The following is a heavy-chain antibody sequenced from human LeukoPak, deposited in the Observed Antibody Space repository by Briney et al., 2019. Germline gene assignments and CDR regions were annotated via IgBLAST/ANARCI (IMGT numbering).Heavy chain of an antibody. Sequence: TGGSLKLSCAASGFTFSGSAMHWVRQASGKGLEWVGRIRSKANSYATAYAASVKGRFTISRDDSKNTAYLQMNNLKTEDTAVYYCTRRGWVFDYWGQGTLVTVSS. CDR2: IRSKANSYAT. CDR3: TRRGWVFDY. CDR1: GFTFSGSA. V-gene: IGHV3-73*01. D-gene: IGHD6-19*01. J-gene: IGHJ4*02.